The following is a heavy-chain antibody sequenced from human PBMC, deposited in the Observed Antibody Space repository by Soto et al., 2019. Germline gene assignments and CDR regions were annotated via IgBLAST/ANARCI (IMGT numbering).Heavy chain of an antibody. J-gene: IGHJ3*02. CDR1: GFTFSSYW. D-gene: IGHD3-10*01. CDR3: TLEEMALVVSGSYYGAFDI. CDR2: IKQDGSEK. Sequence: GGSLRLSCAASGFTFSSYWMSWVRQAPGKGLEWVANIKQDGSEKYYVDSVKGRFTISRDNAKNSLYLQVHSLRAEGTAVYYCTLEEMALVVSGSYYGAFDIWGQGTMVTVSS. V-gene: IGHV3-7*01.